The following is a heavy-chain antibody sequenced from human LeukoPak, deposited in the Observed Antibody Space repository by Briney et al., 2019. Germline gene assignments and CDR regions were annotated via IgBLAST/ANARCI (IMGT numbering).Heavy chain of an antibody. D-gene: IGHD6-13*01. Sequence: GASVKVSCKASAYTFTSHGISWVRQAPGQGLEWMGWISAYNGNTNYAQKLQGRVTMTTDTSTSTAYMELRSLRSDDTAVYYCARVNGIAAADLSHYYYYGMNVWGQGTTVTVSS. J-gene: IGHJ6*02. CDR1: AYTFTSHG. V-gene: IGHV1-18*01. CDR2: ISAYNGNT. CDR3: ARVNGIAAADLSHYYYYGMNV.